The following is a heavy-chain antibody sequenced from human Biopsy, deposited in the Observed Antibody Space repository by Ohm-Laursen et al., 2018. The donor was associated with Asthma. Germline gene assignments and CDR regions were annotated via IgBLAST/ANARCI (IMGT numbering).Heavy chain of an antibody. CDR3: ARAGQCSSTSCDNPGWFDP. CDR1: GGSFSGYY. Sequence: GTLSLTCAVYGGSFSGYYWSWIRQPPGKGLEWIGEINHSGSTNYNPSLKSRVTISVDTYKNQFSLKLSSVTAADTAVYYCARAGQCSSTSCDNPGWFDPWGQGTLVTVSS. D-gene: IGHD2-2*01. CDR2: INHSGST. V-gene: IGHV4-34*01. J-gene: IGHJ5*02.